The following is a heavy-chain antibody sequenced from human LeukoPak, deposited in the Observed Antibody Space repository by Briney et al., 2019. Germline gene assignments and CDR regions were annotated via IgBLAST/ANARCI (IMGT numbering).Heavy chain of an antibody. CDR2: IDPSDSYT. D-gene: IGHD3-22*01. V-gene: IGHV5-10-1*01. CDR3: ARAPEYYYDSSGYYPCFGY. CDR1: GYSFTSHW. J-gene: IGHJ4*02. Sequence: GESLRISCKGSGYSFTSHWISWVRQTPGKGLEWMGRIDPSDSYTIYSPSFQGHVTISADKSISTAYLQWSSLKASDIAMYYCARAPEYYYDSSGYYPCFGYWGQGTLVTASS.